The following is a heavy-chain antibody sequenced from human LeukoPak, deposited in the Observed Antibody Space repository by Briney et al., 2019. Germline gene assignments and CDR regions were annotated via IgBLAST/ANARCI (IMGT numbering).Heavy chain of an antibody. CDR2: INPNSGGT. CDR1: GYTFTGYY. CDR3: ARVRY. V-gene: IGHV1-2*02. J-gene: IGHJ4*02. Sequence: ASVKVSCKASGYTFTGYYMHWVRQAPGQGLEWMGWINPNSGGTNYAQKFQGRVTITADKSTSTAYMELSSLRSEDTAVYYCARVRYWGQGTLVTVSS. D-gene: IGHD3-16*01.